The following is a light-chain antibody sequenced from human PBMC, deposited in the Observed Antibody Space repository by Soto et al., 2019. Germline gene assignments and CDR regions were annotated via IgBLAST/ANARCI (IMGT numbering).Light chain of an antibody. J-gene: IGKJ1*01. CDR1: QSISNY. V-gene: IGKV1-39*01. CDR3: QQSSSAPET. CDR2: GAS. Sequence: DIQMPQSPSSLSASGGDRVTITCRASQSISNYLTWYQQTPGRAPKLLIYGASSLESGVPTRFSGNGSETAVTLTISSLQHEDSATYYCQQSSSAPETFGQGTNVAIE.